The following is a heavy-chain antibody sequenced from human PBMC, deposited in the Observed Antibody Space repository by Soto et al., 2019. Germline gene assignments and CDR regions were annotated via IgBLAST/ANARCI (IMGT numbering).Heavy chain of an antibody. CDR1: GGSISSYY. V-gene: IGHV4-59*01. CDR3: ARAGSTSVGDYFDY. CDR2: TYYSGST. D-gene: IGHD2-2*01. J-gene: IGHJ4*02. Sequence: SETLSLTCTVSGGSISSYYWSWIRQPPGKGLEWIGYTYYSGSTNYNPSLKSRVTISVDTSKNQFSLKLSSVTAADTAVYYCARAGSTSVGDYFDYWGQGTLVTVSS.